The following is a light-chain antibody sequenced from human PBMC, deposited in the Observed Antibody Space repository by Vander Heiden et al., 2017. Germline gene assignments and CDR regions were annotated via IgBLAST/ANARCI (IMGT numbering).Light chain of an antibody. CDR1: SSNIGAGYD. V-gene: IGLV1-40*01. CDR3: QSYDSSLSGSGV. CDR2: GNR. Sequence: QSVLTQPPSVSGAPGQRAAISCTGSSSNIGAGYDVHWYQHLPGTAPKLLIYGNRNRPSGVPDRFSGSKSGTSASLAITGLQAEDEADYYCQSYDSSLSGSGVFGTGTKVTVL. J-gene: IGLJ1*01.